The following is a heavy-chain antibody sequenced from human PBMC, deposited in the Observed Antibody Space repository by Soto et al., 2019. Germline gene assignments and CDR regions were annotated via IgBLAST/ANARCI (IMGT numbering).Heavy chain of an antibody. D-gene: IGHD3-10*01. V-gene: IGHV3-23*01. Sequence: PGGPLSLSCAASGLPFISYAMRWVRQAPGKGLEWVAAISGSGGSTYNAASVKGLFTISRANSKNTLYLQMNSLRAEDTAVYYCAKDSDRVWFGEFHPNWFDPWGQGTLVTVSS. CDR2: ISGSGGST. CDR3: AKDSDRVWFGEFHPNWFDP. J-gene: IGHJ5*02. CDR1: GLPFISYA.